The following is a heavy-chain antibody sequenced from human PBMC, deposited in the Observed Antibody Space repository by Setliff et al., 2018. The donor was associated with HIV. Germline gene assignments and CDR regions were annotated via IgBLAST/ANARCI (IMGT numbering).Heavy chain of an antibody. CDR2: IYSIGDT. CDR1: GGSISNFY. Sequence: PSETLSLTCSVSGGSISNFYWSWIRQPPGKGLEWVGHIYSIGDTNYNPSLKSRVTLSADTSKNQLSLSLTSVTAADTAVYYCARVRLTMIMMVDYFDQWGQGTLVTVS. V-gene: IGHV4-4*07. CDR3: ARVRLTMIMMVDYFDQ. J-gene: IGHJ4*02. D-gene: IGHD3-22*01.